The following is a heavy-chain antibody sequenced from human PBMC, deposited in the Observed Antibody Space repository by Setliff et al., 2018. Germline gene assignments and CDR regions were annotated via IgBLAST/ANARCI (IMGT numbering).Heavy chain of an antibody. CDR3: ARGFSKFYYYYYYYMDV. CDR1: GYTFTSYG. V-gene: IGHV1-18*01. CDR2: ISAYNGNT. J-gene: IGHJ6*03. Sequence: ASVKVSCKASGYTFTSYGISWVRQAPGQGREWMGGISAYNGNTNYAQKLQGRVTVTTDTSTSTAYMELRSLRSDDTAVYYCARGFSKFYYYYYYYMDVWGKGTTVTVSS. D-gene: IGHD3-3*01.